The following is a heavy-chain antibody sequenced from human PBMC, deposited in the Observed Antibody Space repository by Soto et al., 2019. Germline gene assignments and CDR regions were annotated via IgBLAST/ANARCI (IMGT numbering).Heavy chain of an antibody. CDR1: GFSLSTSGMW. Sequence: SGPTLVNPTQTLTLTCTSSGFSLSTSGMWVSWIRQPPGKALEWLALIDWDDDKYYSTSLKTRLTISKDTSKNQVVLTMPNMDPVDTATSYCARIGGGRGVRPNSYGMDVWGQGTTVTVSS. CDR2: IDWDDDK. CDR3: ARIGGGRGVRPNSYGMDV. J-gene: IGHJ6*02. V-gene: IGHV2-70*01. D-gene: IGHD3-10*01.